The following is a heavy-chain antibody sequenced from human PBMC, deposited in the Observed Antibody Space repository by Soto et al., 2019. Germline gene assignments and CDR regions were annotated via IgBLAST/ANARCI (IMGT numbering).Heavy chain of an antibody. CDR2: ISRILGTA. J-gene: IGHJ6*02. Sequence: QVQLVQSGAEVKKPGSSVKVSCKASGGTFSSYAISWVRQAPGQGLEWMGGISRILGTANYAQKFQGRVPITEDESTSTAYMGLGSLRSEDTAVYYCARNGYCVSTRCYSDYYSGMDVGGQGTTFTVSS. V-gene: IGHV1-69*12. CDR1: GGTFSSYA. D-gene: IGHD2-2*02. CDR3: ARNGYCVSTRCYSDYYSGMDV.